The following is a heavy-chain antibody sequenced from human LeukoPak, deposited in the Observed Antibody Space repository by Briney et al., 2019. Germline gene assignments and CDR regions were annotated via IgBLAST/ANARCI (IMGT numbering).Heavy chain of an antibody. CDR3: ARSNYPHYGSGSPLYYYMDV. J-gene: IGHJ6*03. V-gene: IGHV1-18*01. D-gene: IGHD3-10*01. CDR1: GYTFTSYG. Sequence: ASVKVSCKASGYTFTSYGISWVRQAPGQGLEWMGWISAYNGNTNYAQKFQGRVTMTRNTSISTAYMELSSLRSEDTAVYYCARSNYPHYGSGSPLYYYMDVWGKGTTVTISS. CDR2: ISAYNGNT.